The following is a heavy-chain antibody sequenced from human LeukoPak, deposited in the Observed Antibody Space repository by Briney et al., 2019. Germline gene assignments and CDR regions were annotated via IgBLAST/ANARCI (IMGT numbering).Heavy chain of an antibody. CDR3: ARDLRGWSSGWSREDVFDY. CDR1: GYTFTAYY. Sequence: ASVKVSCKASGYTFTAYYIHWVRQAPGQGLEWMGWVNPNSGGTNYAQKFQGRVSMTRDTSISTAYMELSRLKSDDTAVYFCARDLRGWSSGWSREDVFDYWGQGTLVTVSS. J-gene: IGHJ4*02. D-gene: IGHD6-19*01. V-gene: IGHV1-2*02. CDR2: VNPNSGGT.